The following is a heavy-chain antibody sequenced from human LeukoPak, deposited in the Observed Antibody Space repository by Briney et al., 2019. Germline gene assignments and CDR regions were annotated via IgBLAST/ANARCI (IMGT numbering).Heavy chain of an antibody. CDR1: GGSISSYY. J-gene: IGHJ4*02. Sequence: NPSETLSLTCTVSGGSISSYYWSWIRQPPGKGLEWIGYIYYSGSTNYNPSLKSRVTISVDASKNQFSLKLSSVTAADTAVYYCARDGYSGNDGLWGQGSLVTVSS. D-gene: IGHD5-12*01. CDR2: IYYSGST. CDR3: ARDGYSGNDGL. V-gene: IGHV4-59*01.